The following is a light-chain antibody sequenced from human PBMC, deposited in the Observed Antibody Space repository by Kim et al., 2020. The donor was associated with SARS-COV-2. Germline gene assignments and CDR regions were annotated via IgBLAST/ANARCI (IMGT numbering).Light chain of an antibody. Sequence: VSPGQTARIPCSGDKLGDNDACGYKQKPGQSPVLVIYQDSKRPSGIPERFSGSNSGNTATLTISGTQAMDEADYYCQAWDSSTQVFGTGTKVTVL. CDR2: QDS. CDR1: KLGDND. V-gene: IGLV3-1*01. J-gene: IGLJ1*01. CDR3: QAWDSSTQV.